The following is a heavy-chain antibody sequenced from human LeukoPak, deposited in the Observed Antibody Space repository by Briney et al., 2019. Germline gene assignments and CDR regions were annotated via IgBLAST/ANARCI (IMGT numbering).Heavy chain of an antibody. D-gene: IGHD6-19*01. CDR1: GFTFSGSS. J-gene: IGHJ4*02. Sequence: PGGSLRLSCAASGFTFSGSSMHWVRRASGKGLEWVGRIRSNANNYATAYAASVTGRFTISRDDSKNTAYLQMNSLKTEHTAVYYCYSSGWSGSRIFDYWGQGILVTVSS. V-gene: IGHV3-73*01. CDR3: YSSGWSGSRIFDY. CDR2: IRSNANNYAT.